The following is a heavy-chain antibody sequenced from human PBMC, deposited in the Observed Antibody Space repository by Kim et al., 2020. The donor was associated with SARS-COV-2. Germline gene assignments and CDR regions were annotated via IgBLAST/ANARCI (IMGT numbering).Heavy chain of an antibody. CDR3: ARSTTRDNYYYYYMDV. V-gene: IGHV1-69*13. Sequence: SVKVSCKASGGTFSSYAISWVRQAPGQGLEWMGGIIPIFGTANYAQKFQGRVTITADESTSTAYMELSSLRSEDTAVYYCARSTTRDNYYYYYMDVWGKGTTVTVSS. CDR2: IIPIFGTA. CDR1: GGTFSSYA. D-gene: IGHD5-12*01. J-gene: IGHJ6*03.